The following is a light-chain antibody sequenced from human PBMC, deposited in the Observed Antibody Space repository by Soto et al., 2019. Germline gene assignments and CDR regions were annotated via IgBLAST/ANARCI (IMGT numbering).Light chain of an antibody. V-gene: IGLV1-47*01. CDR3: AAWDDSLSGPVV. J-gene: IGLJ2*01. CDR2: RDN. Sequence: QSVLTQPPSASGTPGQRVTISCSGGTSNIGRNFVYWYQQVPGTSPKLLIYRDNQRPSGVPDRLSGSKSGSSSSLAISGLRSEDEADYYCAAWDDSLSGPVVFGGGTKVTVL. CDR1: TSNIGRNF.